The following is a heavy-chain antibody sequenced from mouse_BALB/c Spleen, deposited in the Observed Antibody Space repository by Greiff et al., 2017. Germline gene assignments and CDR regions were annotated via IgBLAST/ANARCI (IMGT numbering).Heavy chain of an antibody. J-gene: IGHJ3*01. D-gene: IGHD4-1*01. CDR3: ARRWDRAWFAY. V-gene: IGHV1-18*01. CDR1: GYTFTDYN. CDR2: INPNNGGT. Sequence: VQLQQSGPELVKPGASVKIPCKASGYTFTDYNMDWVKQSHGKSLEWIGDINPNNGGTIYNQKFKGKATLTVDKSSSTAYMELRSLTSEDTAVYYCARRWDRAWFAYWGQGTLVTVAA.